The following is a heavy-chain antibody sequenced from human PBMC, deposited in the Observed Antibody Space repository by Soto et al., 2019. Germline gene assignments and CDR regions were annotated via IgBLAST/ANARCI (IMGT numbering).Heavy chain of an antibody. J-gene: IGHJ6*03. CDR3: AKEVSAWYNYFMDV. CDR1: GYTFTSFG. D-gene: IGHD3-10*01. V-gene: IGHV1-18*04. CDR2: INGYNGNT. Sequence: QGQLVQSGAEVKKPGASVKVSCKASGYTFTSFGISWVRQAPGEGLEWMGWINGYNGNTKYAQKFQGRVTMTTDTSTSTASMELRSLRSDDTAVYYCAKEVSAWYNYFMDVWGKGTTVTVSS.